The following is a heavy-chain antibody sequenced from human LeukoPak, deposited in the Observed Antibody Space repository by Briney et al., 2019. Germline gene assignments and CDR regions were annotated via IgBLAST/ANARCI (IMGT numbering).Heavy chain of an antibody. CDR2: IKQDGSEK. D-gene: IGHD7-27*01. Sequence: GGSLRLSCAASGFTFSRYWMSWVRQAPGKGLEWVANIKQDGSEKKFVDSVEGRFTISRDNAKNSVYLQMNSLRAEDTAVYYCAKDTWGTPNGVDGFDVWGQGTMVTVSS. CDR3: AKDTWGTPNGVDGFDV. CDR1: GFTFSRYW. V-gene: IGHV3-7*05. J-gene: IGHJ3*01.